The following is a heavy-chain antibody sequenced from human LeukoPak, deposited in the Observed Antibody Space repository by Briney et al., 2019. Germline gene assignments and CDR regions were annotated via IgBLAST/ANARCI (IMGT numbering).Heavy chain of an antibody. CDR1: GGSFSGYY. D-gene: IGHD3-10*01. V-gene: IGHV4-34*01. Sequence: SETLSLTCAVYGGSFSGYYWSWIRQPPRKGLEWIGSIYYSGNSYYNPSLKSRVTISVDTSKNQFSLKLSSVTAADTAVYYCARSYVLLWFGELRGNWFDPWGQGTLVTVS. CDR3: ARSYVLLWFGELRGNWFDP. J-gene: IGHJ5*02. CDR2: IYYSGNS.